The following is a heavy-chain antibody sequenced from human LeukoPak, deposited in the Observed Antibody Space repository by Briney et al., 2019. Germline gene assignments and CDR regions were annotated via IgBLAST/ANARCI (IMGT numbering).Heavy chain of an antibody. J-gene: IGHJ4*02. CDR3: AVLYSSGSVDY. V-gene: IGHV1-2*02. Sequence: ASVKVSCKASGYTFTGYYIHWVRQAPGPRLEWMGWINPNSGGTNYEQKFQGRVTMTRDTSITTAYMELSRLRSDDTAVYYCAVLYSSGSVDYWGQGTLVTVSS. D-gene: IGHD6-19*01. CDR1: GYTFTGYY. CDR2: INPNSGGT.